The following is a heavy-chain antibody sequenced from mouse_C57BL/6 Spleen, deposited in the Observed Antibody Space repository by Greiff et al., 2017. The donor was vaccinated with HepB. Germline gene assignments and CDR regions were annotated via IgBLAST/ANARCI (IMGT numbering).Heavy chain of an antibody. CDR3: ARAHLLNYFDY. J-gene: IGHJ2*01. CDR2: IYPGDGDT. CDR1: GYAFSSSW. V-gene: IGHV1-82*01. D-gene: IGHD2-1*01. Sequence: QVQLKQSGPELVKPGASVKISCKASGYAFSSSWMNWVKQRPGKGLEWIGRIYPGDGDTNYNGKFKGKATLTADKSSSTAYMQLSSLTSEDSAVYFCARAHLLNYFDYWGQGTTLTVSS.